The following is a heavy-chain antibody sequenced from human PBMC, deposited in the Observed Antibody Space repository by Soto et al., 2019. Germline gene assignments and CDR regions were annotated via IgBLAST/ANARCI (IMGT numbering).Heavy chain of an antibody. CDR2: ISSSSSYI. CDR1: GFTFSSYS. Sequence: EVQLVESGGGLVKPGGSLRLSCAASGFTFSSYSMNWVRQAPGKGLEWVSSISSSSSYIYYADSVKGRFTISRDNAKNSLYLQMNSLRAEDTAVYYCARDQDSGYSYGYAVVLFDYWGQGTLVTVSS. V-gene: IGHV3-21*01. D-gene: IGHD5-18*01. J-gene: IGHJ4*02. CDR3: ARDQDSGYSYGYAVVLFDY.